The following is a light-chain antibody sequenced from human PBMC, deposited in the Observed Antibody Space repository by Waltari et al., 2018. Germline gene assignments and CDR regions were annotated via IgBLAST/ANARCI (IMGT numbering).Light chain of an antibody. CDR2: DAS. CDR1: QSVST. J-gene: IGKJ4*01. Sequence: EIVLTQAPATLSVSPGASATLSCPASQSVSTLVWYQQRPGQPPRLVMYDASNRATGIPARFSGSGSGTDFSLTISSLEPEDFAVYYCHQRSNWPLTFGGGTRVEI. CDR3: HQRSNWPLT. V-gene: IGKV3-11*01.